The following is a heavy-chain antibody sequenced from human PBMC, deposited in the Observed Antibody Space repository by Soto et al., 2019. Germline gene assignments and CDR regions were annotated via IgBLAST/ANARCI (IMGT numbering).Heavy chain of an antibody. V-gene: IGHV3-21*01. CDR2: ISSSSGYI. Sequence: GGSLRLSCAASGFTFSTYSMNWVRQAPGKGLEWVSSISSSSGYIYYADSVKGRFTISRDNAKNSLYLQMNSLRDEDTAVYYCVRDRAHYYYGMDVWGQGTTVTVSS. CDR3: VRDRAHYYYGMDV. J-gene: IGHJ6*02. CDR1: GFTFSTYS.